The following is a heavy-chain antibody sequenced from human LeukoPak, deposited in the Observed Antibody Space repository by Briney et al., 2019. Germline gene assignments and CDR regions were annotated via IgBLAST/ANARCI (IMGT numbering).Heavy chain of an antibody. J-gene: IGHJ4*02. Sequence: SETLSLTCSVSGGSISNYYWSWIRQPPGKGLEWIGYIYYSGSTNYNPSLRSRVTISVDTSKNQFSLRLSSVTAADTAVYYCARAGGTVIIDYWGQGTLVTVSS. D-gene: IGHD4-23*01. CDR2: IYYSGST. CDR1: GGSISNYY. CDR3: ARAGGTVIIDY. V-gene: IGHV4-59*01.